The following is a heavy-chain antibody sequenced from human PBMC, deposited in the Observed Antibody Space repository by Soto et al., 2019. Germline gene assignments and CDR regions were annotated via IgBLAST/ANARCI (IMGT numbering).Heavy chain of an antibody. D-gene: IGHD2-8*02. CDR2: ISWNGDK. CDR3: AHRRTDQSLFDY. V-gene: IGHV2-5*01. J-gene: IGHJ4*02. CDR1: GFSLSTHGVG. Sequence: QITLKASGPTLVKPTPTLTLTCTFSGFSLSTHGVGVGWIRQPPGKALEWLALISWNGDKRYSPSLKSTLTITKDTSKNQVVLTMTNMDPVDTATFYCAHRRTDQSLFDYWGQGTLVTVSS.